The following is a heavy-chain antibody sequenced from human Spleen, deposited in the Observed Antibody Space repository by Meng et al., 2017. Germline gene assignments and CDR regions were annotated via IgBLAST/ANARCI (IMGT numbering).Heavy chain of an antibody. V-gene: IGHV4-34*01. CDR3: ARGPTTMAHDFDY. Sequence: QVQLQQWGAGLLKPSETLSLTCVVSGGSFSDYYWSWIRQPPGKGLEWIGEINHSGRTNYNPSLENRATISVDTSQNNLSLKLSSVTAADSAVYYCARGPTTMAHDFDYWGQGTLVTVSS. D-gene: IGHD4-11*01. CDR1: GGSFSDYY. CDR2: INHSGRT. J-gene: IGHJ4*02.